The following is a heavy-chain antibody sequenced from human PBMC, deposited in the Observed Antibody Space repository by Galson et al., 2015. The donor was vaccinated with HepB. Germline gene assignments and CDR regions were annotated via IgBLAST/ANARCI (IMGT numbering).Heavy chain of an antibody. CDR2: ISAYNGNT. Sequence: SVKVSCKASGYTFTSYGISWVRQAPGQGLEWMGWISAYNGNTNYAQKLQGRVTMTTDTSTSTAYMELRSLRSDDTAVYYCARDVGLGPYYDILTGYYGVHAFDIWGQGTMVTVSS. CDR1: GYTFTSYG. D-gene: IGHD3-9*01. CDR3: ARDVGLGPYYDILTGYYGVHAFDI. V-gene: IGHV1-18*04. J-gene: IGHJ3*02.